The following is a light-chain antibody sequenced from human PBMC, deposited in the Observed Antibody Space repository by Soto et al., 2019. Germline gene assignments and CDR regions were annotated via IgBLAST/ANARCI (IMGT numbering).Light chain of an antibody. CDR3: QQRNNWLT. CDR1: QSVGTS. Sequence: DIVLTQSPANLSLSPGERATLSCRASQSVGTSLAWFQHKPGQAPRLLLYAAYNRAAGIPVRFSGSGSGTDFTLTISSLEPEDFAVYYCQQRNNWLTFGGGTKVEIK. V-gene: IGKV3-11*01. J-gene: IGKJ4*01. CDR2: AAY.